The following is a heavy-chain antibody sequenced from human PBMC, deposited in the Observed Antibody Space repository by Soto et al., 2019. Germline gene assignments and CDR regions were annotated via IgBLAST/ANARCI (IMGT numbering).Heavy chain of an antibody. Sequence: GGSLRLSCAASGFTVSSNYMSWVRQAPGKGLEWVSVIYSGGSTYYAGSVKGRFTISRDNSKNTLYLQMNSLRAEDTAVYYCARVFYGDSSFDYWGQGTLVTVSS. CDR3: ARVFYGDSSFDY. D-gene: IGHD4-17*01. V-gene: IGHV3-53*01. J-gene: IGHJ4*02. CDR2: IYSGGST. CDR1: GFTVSSNY.